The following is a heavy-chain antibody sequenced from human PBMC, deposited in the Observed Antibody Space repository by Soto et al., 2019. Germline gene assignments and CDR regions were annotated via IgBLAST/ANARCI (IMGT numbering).Heavy chain of an antibody. CDR2: INTETGNT. CDR1: GYSVLSYG. D-gene: IGHD3-16*01. Sequence: QVQLVQSRAEVKKPGASVKVSCTASGYSVLSYGFSWVRQAPGQGLEWMGYINTETGNTFDAQRLQGRVTITINTSTNTAYMELRRLTSDDTAVYFCVRDRPNSNLDCWGQGTLITISS. CDR3: VRDRPNSNLDC. J-gene: IGHJ4*02. V-gene: IGHV1-18*01.